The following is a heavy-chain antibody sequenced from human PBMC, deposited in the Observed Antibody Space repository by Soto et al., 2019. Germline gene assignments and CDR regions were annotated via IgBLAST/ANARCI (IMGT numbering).Heavy chain of an antibody. CDR2: IDPTDSYT. Sequence: PGESLKISCKVSGYIFTSYWISWVRQMPGKGLEWMGRIDPTDSYTDYSPSFRGHVTISVDKSINTAYLQWSSLKASDSAMYYCARLPVLSLVAVWGFDYWGLGTPVTVSS. J-gene: IGHJ4*02. D-gene: IGHD3-16*01. CDR1: GYIFTSYW. CDR3: ARLPVLSLVAVWGFDY. V-gene: IGHV5-10-1*01.